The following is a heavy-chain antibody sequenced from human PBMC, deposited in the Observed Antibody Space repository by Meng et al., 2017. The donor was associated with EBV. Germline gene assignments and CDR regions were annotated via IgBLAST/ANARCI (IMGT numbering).Heavy chain of an antibody. V-gene: IGHV1-69*01. J-gene: IGHJ4*02. Sequence: VQLVHSSAEVTKPGSSVKVSCKTSGVPFRYDAIRWVRQAPGQGLEWLGGFLPRLGAPNYAQKFHGRVKITADESTSTHYMDLSSLRSEDTAIYYCASESGRGYTPDYWGQGTLVTVSS. CDR2: FLPRLGAP. D-gene: IGHD3-10*01. CDR3: ASESGRGYTPDY. CDR1: GVPFRYDA.